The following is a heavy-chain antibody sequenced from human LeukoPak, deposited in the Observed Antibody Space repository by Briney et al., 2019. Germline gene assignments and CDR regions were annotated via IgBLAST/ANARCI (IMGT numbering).Heavy chain of an antibody. CDR2: IWYDASNK. V-gene: IGHV3-33*01. J-gene: IGHJ4*02. Sequence: GGSLRLSCAASGFTFSSYSMHWVRQAPGKGLEWVAVIWYDASNKYYAESVKGRFTISRDNFKNTVYLQMNSLRAEDTAVYYCARGNGRIEVAEFDYWGQGTLVTVSS. CDR1: GFTFSSYS. CDR3: ARGNGRIEVAEFDY. D-gene: IGHD6-19*01.